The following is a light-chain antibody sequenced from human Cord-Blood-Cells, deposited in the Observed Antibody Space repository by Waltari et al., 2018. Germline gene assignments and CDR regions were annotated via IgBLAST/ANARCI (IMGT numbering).Light chain of an antibody. V-gene: IGKV3-20*01. CDR1: QSVSSSY. CDR3: QQYGSSPPYT. J-gene: IGKJ2*01. Sequence: EIVLTQSPGTLSLSPGERATLSCRASQSVSSSYLAWYQQKPGQAPRLLIYGASSRATGIPDRCIGSGSGTDFTLTISRLEPEDFAVYYCQQYGSSPPYTFGQGTKLEIK. CDR2: GAS.